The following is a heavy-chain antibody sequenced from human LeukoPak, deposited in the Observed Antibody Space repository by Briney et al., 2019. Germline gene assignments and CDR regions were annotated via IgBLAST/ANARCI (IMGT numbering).Heavy chain of an antibody. J-gene: IGHJ5*02. V-gene: IGHV4-4*07. CDR3: AREIGIVATIYHWFDP. D-gene: IGHD5-12*01. CDR2: IYTSGST. Sequence: SETLSLTCTVSGGSISSYYWSWIRQPAGKGLEWIGRIYTSGSTNYNPSLKSRVTMSVDTSKNQFSLKLSSVTAADTAVYYYAREIGIVATIYHWFDPWGQGTLVTVSS. CDR1: GGSISSYY.